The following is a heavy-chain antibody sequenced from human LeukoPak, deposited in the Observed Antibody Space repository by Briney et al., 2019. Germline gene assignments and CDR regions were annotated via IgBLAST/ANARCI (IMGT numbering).Heavy chain of an antibody. V-gene: IGHV4/OR15-8*01. CDR2: VYHSGGA. CDR3: AYSRNFALDN. J-gene: IGHJ4*01. CDR1: GASIASHSW. D-gene: IGHD1-26*01. Sequence: PSETLSLTCAVSGASIASHSWWSWVRQPPGKGLEWIGEVYHSGGANYKPSLKSRVTISVDTSRNHFSLKLTSVTAADTAVYFCAYSRNFALDNWGQGTLVTVSS.